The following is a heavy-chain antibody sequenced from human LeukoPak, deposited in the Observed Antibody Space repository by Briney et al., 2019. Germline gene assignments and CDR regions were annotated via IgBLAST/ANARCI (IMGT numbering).Heavy chain of an antibody. CDR3: AGETWLRGPLDY. CDR1: GFTVSSNY. Sequence: GGSLRLSCAASGFTVSSNYMSWVRQAPGKGLEWVSIIYSGGSTYYADSVKGRFTISRDDSKNTLYLQMNSLRAEDTAVYYCAGETWLRGPLDYWGQEPWSPSPQ. J-gene: IGHJ4*01. D-gene: IGHD5-12*01. CDR2: IYSGGST. V-gene: IGHV3-53*01.